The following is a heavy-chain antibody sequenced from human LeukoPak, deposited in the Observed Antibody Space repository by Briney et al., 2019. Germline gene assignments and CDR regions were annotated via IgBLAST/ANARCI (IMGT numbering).Heavy chain of an antibody. Sequence: GGPLRLSCAASGFTFRSYRMNWVRQAPGKGLEWVSSINSDSNYLYYADSVQGRFTISRDNAKNSLYLQMNSLRAEDTAVYYCAVAYYYGSGDAFDIWGQGTKVTVSS. CDR1: GFTFRSYR. J-gene: IGHJ3*02. CDR3: AVAYYYGSGDAFDI. V-gene: IGHV3-21*01. CDR2: INSDSNYL. D-gene: IGHD3-10*01.